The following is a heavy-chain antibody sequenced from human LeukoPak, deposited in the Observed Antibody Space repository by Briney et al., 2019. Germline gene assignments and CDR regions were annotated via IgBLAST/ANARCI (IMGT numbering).Heavy chain of an antibody. CDR1: GFTFGDYA. D-gene: IGHD5-24*01. J-gene: IGHJ4*02. CDR3: TRGDGYNKYFDY. CDR2: IRSKAYGGTT. V-gene: IGHV3-49*04. Sequence: GGSLRLSCTASGFTFGDYAMSWVRQAPGKGLEWVGFIRSKAYGGTTEYAASVKGRFTISRDDSKSIAYLQMNSLKTEDTAVYHCTRGDGYNKYFDYWGQGTLVTVSS.